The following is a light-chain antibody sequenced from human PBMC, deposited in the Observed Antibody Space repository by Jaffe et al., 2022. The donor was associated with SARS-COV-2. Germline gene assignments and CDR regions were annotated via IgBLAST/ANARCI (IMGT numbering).Light chain of an antibody. CDR2: SNN. J-gene: IGLJ1*01. CDR3: AAWDGSLNGYV. CDR1: SSNIGSYN. V-gene: IGLV1-44*01. Sequence: QSVLTQPPTASGTPGQRVTISCSGSSSNIGSYNVNWYQQFPGTAPKFLIYSNNQRPSGVPDRFSGSKSGTSASLAISGLQSEDEADYYCAAWDGSLNGYVLGTGTKVTVL.